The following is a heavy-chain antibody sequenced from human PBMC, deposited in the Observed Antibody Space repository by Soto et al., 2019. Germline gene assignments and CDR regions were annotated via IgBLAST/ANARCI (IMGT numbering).Heavy chain of an antibody. J-gene: IGHJ4*02. D-gene: IGHD2-2*01. CDR2: INHSGST. V-gene: IGHV4-34*01. Sequence: QVQLQQWGAGLLKPSETLSLTCAVYGGSFSGYYWSWIRQPPGKGLEWIGEINHSGSTNYNPSLKSRVTISVDTSKNQCSLKLSSVTAADTAVYYCARVNRVVPAAILDYWGQGTLVTVSS. CDR3: ARVNRVVPAAILDY. CDR1: GGSFSGYY.